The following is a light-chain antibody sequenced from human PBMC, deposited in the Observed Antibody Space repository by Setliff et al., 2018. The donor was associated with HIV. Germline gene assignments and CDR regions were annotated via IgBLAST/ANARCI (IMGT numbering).Light chain of an antibody. CDR3: SSYAITNTLP. V-gene: IGLV2-14*01. CDR2: EVR. J-gene: IGLJ1*01. Sequence: QSALAQPASVSGSPGQSITISCTGTSRDVGGYNYVSWYQQHPGKAPKLIIYEVRNRPSGVSNRFSGSKSGNTASLTISGLQVEDEGDYYCSSYAITNTLPFGTGTKVTVL. CDR1: SRDVGGYNY.